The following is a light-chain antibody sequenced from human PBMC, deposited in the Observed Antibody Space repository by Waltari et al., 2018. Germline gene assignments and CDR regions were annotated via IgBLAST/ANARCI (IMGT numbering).Light chain of an antibody. CDR2: RND. CDR1: SSNIGSNF. CDR3: AAWDDSLTVR. J-gene: IGLJ3*02. Sequence: QSVLTQPPSASGTPGQRVTISCSGSSSNIGSNFVCWYQHLPGTAPKLLIYRNDQRPSGVPGRVAGSRSGTAASLAIRGLRSEDEADYYCAAWDDSLTVRFGGGTKLTVL. V-gene: IGLV1-47*01.